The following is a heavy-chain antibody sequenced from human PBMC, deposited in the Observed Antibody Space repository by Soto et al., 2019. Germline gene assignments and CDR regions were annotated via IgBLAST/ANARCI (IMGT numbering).Heavy chain of an antibody. Sequence: QITLKESGPPLVKPTQTLTLTCTFSGFSLSTNEMGVGWIRQPPGKALEWLALIYWDGDKHYSPSLRSRLTITKDTSKNQVVLTMTNMDPVDTATYYCAHRGGAASGADYFDYWGQGTLVTVSS. CDR2: IYWDGDK. CDR3: AHRGGAASGADYFDY. V-gene: IGHV2-5*02. D-gene: IGHD6-13*01. J-gene: IGHJ4*02. CDR1: GFSLSTNEMG.